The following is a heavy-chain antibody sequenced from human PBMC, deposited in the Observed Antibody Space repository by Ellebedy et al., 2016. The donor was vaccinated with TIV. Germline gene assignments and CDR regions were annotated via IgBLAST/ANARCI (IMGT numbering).Heavy chain of an antibody. D-gene: IGHD3-16*01. CDR1: GGSISSGDYY. V-gene: IGHV4-30-4*01. CDR3: ASGLGAGAFDI. J-gene: IGHJ3*02. Sequence: SETLSLTCTVSGGSISSGDYYWSWIRQPPGKGLEWIGEINHSGSTNYNPSLKSRVTISVDTSKNQFSLKLSSVTAADTAVYYCASGLGAGAFDIWGQGTMVTVSS. CDR2: INHSGST.